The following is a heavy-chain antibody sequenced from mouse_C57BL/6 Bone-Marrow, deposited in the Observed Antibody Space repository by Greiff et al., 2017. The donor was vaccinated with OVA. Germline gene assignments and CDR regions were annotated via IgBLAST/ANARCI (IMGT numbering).Heavy chain of an antibody. CDR2: IWSGGST. D-gene: IGHD1-1*01. V-gene: IGHV2-2*02. CDR1: GFSLTSYG. CDR3: ARNPSITTVTPGAMDY. J-gene: IGHJ4*01. Sequence: VKLMESGPGLVQPSQSLSITCTVSGFSLTSYGVHWVRQSPGKGLEWLGVIWSGGSTDYNAAFISRLSISKDNSKSQVFFKMNSLQANDTAIYYCARNPSITTVTPGAMDYWGQGTSVTVSS.